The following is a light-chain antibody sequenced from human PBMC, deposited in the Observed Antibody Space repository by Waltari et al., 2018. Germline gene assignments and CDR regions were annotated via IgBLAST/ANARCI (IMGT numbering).Light chain of an antibody. CDR1: SLRTSY. Sequence: SSELTQDPAVSVALGQTVRFTCQGDSLRTSYASWYQVKPGPAPVLVIYGKDKRPSGIPDRISGNSSGITSPLTITGAQAEDEADYYCSSRMLFAGGTKVTVL. V-gene: IGLV3-19*01. CDR3: SSRML. CDR2: GKD. J-gene: IGLJ3*02.